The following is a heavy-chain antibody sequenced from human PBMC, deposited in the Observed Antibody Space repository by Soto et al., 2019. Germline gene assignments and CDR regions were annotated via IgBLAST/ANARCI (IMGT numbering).Heavy chain of an antibody. CDR1: GYTFTSYG. D-gene: IGHD3-10*01. CDR2: ISAYNGNT. CDR3: GRDQLYYYGSGNLDY. V-gene: IGHV1-18*01. Sequence: ASVKVSCQASGYTFTSYGISWVRQAPGQGLEWMGWISAYNGNTNYAQKLQGRVTMTTDTSTSTAYMELRSLRSDDTAVYYCGRDQLYYYGSGNLDYGGQGTLVTVSS. J-gene: IGHJ4*02.